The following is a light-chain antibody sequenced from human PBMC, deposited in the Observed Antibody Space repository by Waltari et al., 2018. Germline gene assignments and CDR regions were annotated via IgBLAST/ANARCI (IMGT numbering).Light chain of an antibody. V-gene: IGKV1-5*03. CDR1: QNINRW. Sequence: DIQMTQSPSTLSASVGDRVTITCRASQNINRWLAWYQKKPGTAPKLLIYMASILESGVPSRFSGGGSGTEFTLTISSLQPGDFATYYCQQYESSTGVTFGPGTKVDIK. CDR3: QQYESSTGVT. CDR2: MAS. J-gene: IGKJ3*01.